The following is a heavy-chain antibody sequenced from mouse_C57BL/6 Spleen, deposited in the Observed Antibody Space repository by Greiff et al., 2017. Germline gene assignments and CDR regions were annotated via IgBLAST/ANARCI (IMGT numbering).Heavy chain of an antibody. CDR2: IYPGDGDT. Sequence: VQLQESGAELVKPGASVKISCKASGYAFSSYWLNWVKQRPGKGLEWIGQIYPGDGDTNYNGKFKGKATLTADKSSSTAYMPLSSLTSEDSAVYFCARWGGNYSMDYWGQGTSVTVSS. J-gene: IGHJ4*01. CDR3: ARWGGNYSMDY. V-gene: IGHV1-80*01. CDR1: GYAFSSYW. D-gene: IGHD2-1*01.